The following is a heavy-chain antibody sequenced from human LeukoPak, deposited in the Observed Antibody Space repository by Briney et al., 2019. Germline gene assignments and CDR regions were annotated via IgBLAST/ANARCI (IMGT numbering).Heavy chain of an antibody. Sequence: GGSLRLSCAASGFTFSNAWMSWVRQAPGKGLEWVGRSKSKTDGGTTDYAASVKGRFTISRDDSSNTVYLQMNSLKTEDTAVYYCTTGPFWGQGTLVTVSS. CDR2: SKSKTDGGTT. J-gene: IGHJ4*02. CDR3: TTGPF. CDR1: GFTFSNAW. V-gene: IGHV3-15*01.